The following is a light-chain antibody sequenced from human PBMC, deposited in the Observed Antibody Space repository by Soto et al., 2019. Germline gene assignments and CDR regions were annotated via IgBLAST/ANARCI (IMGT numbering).Light chain of an antibody. V-gene: IGKV3-15*01. Sequence: EIVVTQSPGTLSVSPGERATLSCRASQSVGSNLAWYQQKPGQAPRLLIYGASTRATGIPARFSGSGSETEFTLTISSLQSEDFAVYYCQQFYNWPRTFGQGTKVDIK. CDR1: QSVGSN. CDR3: QQFYNWPRT. J-gene: IGKJ1*01. CDR2: GAS.